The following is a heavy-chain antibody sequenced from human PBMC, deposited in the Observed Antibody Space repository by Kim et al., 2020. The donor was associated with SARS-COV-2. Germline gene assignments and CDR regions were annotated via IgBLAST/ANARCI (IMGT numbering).Heavy chain of an antibody. CDR2: ISYDGSNK. CDR3: AKDQPVDSTPRADPFFDY. Sequence: GGSLRLSCAASGFTFSSYGMHWVRQAPGKGLEWVAVISYDGSNKYYADSVKGRFTISRDNSKNTLYLQMNSLRAEDTAVYYCAKDQPVDSTPRADPFFDYWGQGTLVTVSS. CDR1: GFTFSSYG. J-gene: IGHJ4*02. V-gene: IGHV3-30*18. D-gene: IGHD3-22*01.